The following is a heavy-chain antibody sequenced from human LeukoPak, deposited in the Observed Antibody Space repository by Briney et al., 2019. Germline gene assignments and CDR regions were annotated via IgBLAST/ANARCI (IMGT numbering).Heavy chain of an antibody. J-gene: IGHJ6*04. Sequence: GASVKVSCKASGGTFSRYAISWVRQAPGQGLEWMGGIIPIIGTANYAQKFQGRVTITADESTSTAYMELSSLRSEDTAVYYCARENAYYDILTGSPHAYYGMDVWGKGTTVTVSS. CDR3: ARENAYYDILTGSPHAYYGMDV. D-gene: IGHD3-9*01. CDR2: IIPIIGTA. CDR1: GGTFSRYA. V-gene: IGHV1-69*01.